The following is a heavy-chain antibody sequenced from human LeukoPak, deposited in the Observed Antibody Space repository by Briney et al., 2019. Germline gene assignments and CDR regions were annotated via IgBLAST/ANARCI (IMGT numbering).Heavy chain of an antibody. CDR1: GGSISSSSYY. CDR3: ARVDRHGYSAY. D-gene: IGHD5-24*01. Sequence: PSETLSLTCTVSGGSISSSSYYWGWIRQPPGKGLEWIGSIYYTGSTYYNPSLKSRVIISLDTSKNQFSLKMYSVTAADTAVYFCARVDRHGYSAYWGQGTLVTVSS. CDR2: IYYTGST. J-gene: IGHJ4*02. V-gene: IGHV4-39*01.